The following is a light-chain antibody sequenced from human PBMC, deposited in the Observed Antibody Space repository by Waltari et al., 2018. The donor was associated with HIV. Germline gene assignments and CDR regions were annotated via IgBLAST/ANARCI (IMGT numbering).Light chain of an antibody. CDR2: DND. CDR3: GTWDTSLGAGV. Sequence: QSVLTQPPSVSAAPGPTVTIPCSGTRSKLGTDFVSRYQHLPAAAPKLLIYDNDKRPSGISDRFSGSKSGTSATLGITGLQTGDEADYYCGTWDTSLGAGVFGGGTKLTVL. V-gene: IGLV1-51*01. CDR1: RSKLGTDF. J-gene: IGLJ3*02.